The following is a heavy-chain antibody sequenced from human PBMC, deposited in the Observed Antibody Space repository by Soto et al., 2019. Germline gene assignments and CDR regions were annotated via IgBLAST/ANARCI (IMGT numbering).Heavy chain of an antibody. J-gene: IGHJ4*02. D-gene: IGHD6-19*01. CDR3: ARLYSSSSLDY. Sequence: EVQLVESGGGLVQPGGSLRLSCAASGFAFSMYWMSWVRQAPGKGLEWVANIKQDGSEKSYVDSVKGRFTISRDNAKNSLYMQINSLRVEDTAVSYCARLYSSSSLDYWGQGTLVTVSS. CDR1: GFAFSMYW. V-gene: IGHV3-7*04. CDR2: IKQDGSEK.